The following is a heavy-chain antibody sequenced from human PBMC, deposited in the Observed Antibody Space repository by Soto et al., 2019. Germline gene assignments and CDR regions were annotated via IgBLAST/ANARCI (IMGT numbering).Heavy chain of an antibody. CDR1: GFTFSSYG. J-gene: IGHJ5*02. CDR3: AKGGYYYDSSAPFDP. Sequence: PGGSLRLSCAASGFTFSSYGMHWVRQAPGKGLEWVAVISYDGSNKYYADSVKGRFTISRDNSKNTLYLQMNSLRAEDTAVYYCAKGGYYYDSSAPFDPWGQGTLVTVSS. CDR2: ISYDGSNK. D-gene: IGHD3-22*01. V-gene: IGHV3-30*18.